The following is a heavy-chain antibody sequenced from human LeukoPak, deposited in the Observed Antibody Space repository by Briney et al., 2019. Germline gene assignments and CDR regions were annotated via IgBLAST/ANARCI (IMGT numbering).Heavy chain of an antibody. V-gene: IGHV3-23*01. CDR1: GFTFSSYA. D-gene: IGHD3-10*01. Sequence: GGSLRLSCAASGFTFSSYAMSWVRQAPGKGLEWVSAISGSGGSTYYADSVKGRFTISRDNSKNTLHLQMNSLRAEDTAVYYCAKGSSGRSPYHMDVWGKGTTVTVSS. CDR2: ISGSGGST. CDR3: AKGSSGRSPYHMDV. J-gene: IGHJ6*03.